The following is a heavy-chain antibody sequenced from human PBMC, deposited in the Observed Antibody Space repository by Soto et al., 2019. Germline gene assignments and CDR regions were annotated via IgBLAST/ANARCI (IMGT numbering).Heavy chain of an antibody. Sequence: QVQLVESGGGVVQPGRSLRLSCAASGFTFSSYAMHWVRQAPGKGLEWVAVISYDGSNKYYADSVKGRFTISRDNSKNTLYLQMNSLRAEDTAVYYCARERITMVRGVIVSPDYWGQGTLVTVSS. CDR3: ARERITMVRGVIVSPDY. D-gene: IGHD3-10*01. CDR1: GFTFSSYA. CDR2: ISYDGSNK. V-gene: IGHV3-30-3*01. J-gene: IGHJ4*02.